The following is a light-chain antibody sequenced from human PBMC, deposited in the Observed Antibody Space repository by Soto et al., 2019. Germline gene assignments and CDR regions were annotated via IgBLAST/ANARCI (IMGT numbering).Light chain of an antibody. V-gene: IGKV1-5*01. Sequence: DIQMTQSPSSLSASVGDSVTITCRASQSIVTYLNWYQQKPGKVPDLLVYSASRLHSGVPSRFSGSGSVTEFTLTISSLQPDDFATYYCQQYHSYSTFGQGTKVDIK. J-gene: IGKJ1*01. CDR3: QQYHSYST. CDR2: SAS. CDR1: QSIVTY.